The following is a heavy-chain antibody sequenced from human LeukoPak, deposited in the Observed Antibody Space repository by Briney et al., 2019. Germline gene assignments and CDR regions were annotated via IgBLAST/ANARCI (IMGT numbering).Heavy chain of an antibody. D-gene: IGHD3-3*01. J-gene: IGHJ6*03. V-gene: IGHV3-21*01. CDR2: ISSSSSYI. CDR1: GFTFSSYS. Sequence: GGSLRLSCAASGFTFSSYSMNWVRQAPGKGLEWVSSISSSSSYIYYADSVKGRFTISRDNAKNSLYLQMNSLRAEDTAVYYCARDPHSGYDFWSGYYLSHYYYYMDVWAKGPRSPSP. CDR3: ARDPHSGYDFWSGYYLSHYYYYMDV.